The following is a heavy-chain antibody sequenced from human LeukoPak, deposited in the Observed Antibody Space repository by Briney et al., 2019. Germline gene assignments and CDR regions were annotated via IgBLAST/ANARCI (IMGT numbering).Heavy chain of an antibody. CDR1: GFTVSSNY. V-gene: IGHV4-4*07. D-gene: IGHD3-22*01. J-gene: IGHJ2*01. Sequence: GSLRLSCAASGFTVSSNYMSWIRQPAGKGLEWIGRIYTSGSTNYNPSLKSRVTMSVDTSKNQFSLKLSSVTAADTAVYYCARDLGGVYYYGSSGYYYDWYFDLWGRGTLVTVSS. CDR3: ARDLGGVYYYGSSGYYYDWYFDL. CDR2: IYTSGST.